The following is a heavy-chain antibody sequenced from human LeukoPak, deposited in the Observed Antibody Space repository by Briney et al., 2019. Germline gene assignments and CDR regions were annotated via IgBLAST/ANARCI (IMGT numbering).Heavy chain of an antibody. CDR3: AKAKGANYYDSSGYYYDVSGYYFDY. V-gene: IGHV3-23*01. D-gene: IGHD3-22*01. Sequence: NPGRSLRLSCAASGFTFSSYAMSWVRQAPGKGLEWVSAISGSGGSTYYADSVKGRFTISRDNSKNTLYLQMNSLRAEDTAVYYCAKAKGANYYDSSGYYYDVSGYYFDYWGQGTLVTVSS. CDR1: GFTFSSYA. J-gene: IGHJ4*02. CDR2: ISGSGGST.